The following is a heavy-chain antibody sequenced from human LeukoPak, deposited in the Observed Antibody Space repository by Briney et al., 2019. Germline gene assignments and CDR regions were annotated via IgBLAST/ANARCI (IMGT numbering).Heavy chain of an antibody. CDR3: AREIGPRQLHLWASAFDY. CDR1: GYTFTNYY. V-gene: IGHV1-46*01. J-gene: IGHJ4*02. D-gene: IGHD5-18*01. CDR2: INPSGGST. Sequence: ASVKVSCKASGYTFTNYYMHWVRQAPGQGLKWMGIINPSGGSTTYAQKFQGRVTMTRDTSTSTVYMELSSLRSEDTAVYYCAREIGPRQLHLWASAFDYWGQGTLVTVSS.